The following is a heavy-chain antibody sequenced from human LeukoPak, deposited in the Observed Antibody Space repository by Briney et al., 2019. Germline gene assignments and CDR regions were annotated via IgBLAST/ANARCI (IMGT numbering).Heavy chain of an antibody. J-gene: IGHJ4*02. CDR3: AKEGFRSGYFDY. CDR2: ISWNSGSI. CDR1: GFTFDDYA. V-gene: IGHV3-9*03. D-gene: IGHD3-3*01. Sequence: PGRSLRLSCAASGFTFDDYAMHWVRQAPGKGLEWVSGISWNSGSIGYADSVKGRFTISRDNAKNSLYLQMNSLRAEDMALYYCAKEGFRSGYFDYWGQGTLVTVSS.